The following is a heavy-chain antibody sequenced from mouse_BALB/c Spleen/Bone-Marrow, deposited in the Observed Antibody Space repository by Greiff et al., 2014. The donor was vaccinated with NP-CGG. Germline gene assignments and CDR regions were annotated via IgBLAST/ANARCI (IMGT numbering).Heavy chain of an antibody. CDR3: TTLARNKFDY. CDR1: GYTFSNYW. V-gene: IGHV1-5*01. Sequence: EVQLQQSGTVPARPGAAVKMSCKASGYTFSNYWMHWVKQRPGQGLEWIGTIYPGNSDTTYNQKFKGKATLTAVTSTSTAYMEISSLTNEDSAVYYCTTLARNKFDYWGQGTTLTVSS. D-gene: IGHD3-1*01. J-gene: IGHJ2*01. CDR2: IYPGNSDT.